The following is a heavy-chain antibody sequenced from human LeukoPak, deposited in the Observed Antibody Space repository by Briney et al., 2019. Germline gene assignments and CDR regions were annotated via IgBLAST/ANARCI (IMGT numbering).Heavy chain of an antibody. CDR2: INHSGST. D-gene: IGHD3-22*01. Sequence: PSETLSLTCAVYGGSFSGYYWSWIRQPPGKGLEWIGEINHSGSTNYNPSLKSRVTISVDTSKNQFSLKLSSVTAADTAVYYCARVYYYDSSGYHFDYWGQGTLVTVSS. V-gene: IGHV4-34*01. J-gene: IGHJ4*02. CDR1: GGSFSGYY. CDR3: ARVYYYDSSGYHFDY.